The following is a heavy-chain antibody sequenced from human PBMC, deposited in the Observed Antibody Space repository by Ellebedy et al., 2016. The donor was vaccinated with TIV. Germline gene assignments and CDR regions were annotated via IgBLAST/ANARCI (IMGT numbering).Heavy chain of an antibody. CDR2: IKQDGSER. V-gene: IGHV3-7*03. J-gene: IGHJ5*02. CDR1: GFIFSSYT. D-gene: IGHD6-19*01. CDR3: ARDGWGVEAVAGHNWLDP. Sequence: PGGSLRLSCAASGFIFSSYTMHWVRQAPGKGLEWVANIKQDGSERYYVDSVKGRFTIPRDNAKNSLYLQMNRLTAEDTAVYYCARDGWGVEAVAGHNWLDPWGQGTLVTVSS.